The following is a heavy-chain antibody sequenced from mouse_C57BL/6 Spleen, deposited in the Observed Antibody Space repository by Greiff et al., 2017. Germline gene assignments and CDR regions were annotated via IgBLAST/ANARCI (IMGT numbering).Heavy chain of an antibody. CDR1: GFNIKDDY. CDR3: NTRGLSYAMDY. D-gene: IGHD1-1*02. J-gene: IGHJ4*01. V-gene: IGHV14-4*01. CDR2: IDPENGDT. Sequence: EVQLQQSGAELVRPGASVKLSCTASGFNIKDDYMHWVKQRPEQGLEWIGWIDPENGDTEYASKFQGKATITADTSSNTAYLQLSSLTSEDTAVYYGNTRGLSYAMDYWGQGTSVTVSS.